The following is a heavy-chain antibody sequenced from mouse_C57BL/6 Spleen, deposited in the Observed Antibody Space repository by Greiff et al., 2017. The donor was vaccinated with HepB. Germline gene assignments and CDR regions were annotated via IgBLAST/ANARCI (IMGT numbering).Heavy chain of an antibody. CDR2: IDPSDSYT. Sequence: QVQLQQSGAELVKPGASVKLSCKASGYTFTSYWMQWVKQRPGQGLEWIGEIDPSDSYTNYNQKFKGKATLTVDTSSSTAYMQLSSLTSEDSAVYYCARYDYDGSRWGDYWGQGTTLTVSS. D-gene: IGHD1-1*01. CDR1: GYTFTSYW. CDR3: ARYDYDGSRWGDY. V-gene: IGHV1-50*01. J-gene: IGHJ2*01.